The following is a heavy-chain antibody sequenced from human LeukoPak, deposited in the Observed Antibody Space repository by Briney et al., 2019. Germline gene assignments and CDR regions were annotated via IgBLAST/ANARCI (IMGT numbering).Heavy chain of an antibody. D-gene: IGHD3-10*01. CDR2: ISYDGNNK. CDR3: AKDRVRGVMYYYGMDV. J-gene: IGHJ6*02. CDR1: AFTFSSYG. Sequence: QPGRSLTLSCAASAFTFSSYGIHWVRQAPGKGLEWVAVISYDGNNKKYGDSVKGRFTISRDNSKNTLDLQMNSLRPEDTAVYYCAKDRVRGVMYYYGMDVWGRGTTVTVSS. V-gene: IGHV3-30*18.